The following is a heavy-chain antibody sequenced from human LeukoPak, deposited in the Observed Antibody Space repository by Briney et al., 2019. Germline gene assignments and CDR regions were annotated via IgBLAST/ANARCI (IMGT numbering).Heavy chain of an antibody. D-gene: IGHD6-13*01. J-gene: IGHJ4*02. CDR3: ARGAAAAGRLGFDY. Sequence: PSETLSLTCTVSGGSISSYYGSWIRQPPGKGLEWIGYIYYSGSTNYNPSLKSRVTISVDTSKNQFSLKLSSVTAADTAVYYCARGAAAAGRLGFDYWGQGTLVTVSS. CDR2: IYYSGST. CDR1: GGSISSYY. V-gene: IGHV4-59*01.